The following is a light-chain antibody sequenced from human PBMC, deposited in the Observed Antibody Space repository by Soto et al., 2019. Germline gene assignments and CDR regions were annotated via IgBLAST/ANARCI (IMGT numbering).Light chain of an antibody. J-gene: IGLJ1*01. V-gene: IGLV2-8*01. Sequence: QSVLTQPPSASGSPGQSVAISCTGTASDIGGYTFVSWYQHHSGKAPKLLIYDVNKRPSGVPDRFSGSKSGNTASLTVSGLQAEDEADYYCSAHGGTNPYVFGTGTKLTVL. CDR2: DVN. CDR1: ASDIGGYTF. CDR3: SAHGGTNPYV.